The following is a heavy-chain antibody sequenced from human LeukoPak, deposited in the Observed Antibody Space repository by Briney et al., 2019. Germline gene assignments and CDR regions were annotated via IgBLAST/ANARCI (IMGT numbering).Heavy chain of an antibody. Sequence: SETLSLTCTVYGGSFSGYYWSWIRQPPGEGLEWIGRIYLGGSTNYRPSLKSRVTMSLDTSKNQFSLKLSSVTAADTAVYYCTRVLRGLASSYGIYVSGHGATWTVSS. CDR1: GGSFSGYY. CDR2: IYLGGST. D-gene: IGHD3-16*01. V-gene: IGHV4-34*01. CDR3: TRVLRGLASSYGIYV. J-gene: IGHJ6*02.